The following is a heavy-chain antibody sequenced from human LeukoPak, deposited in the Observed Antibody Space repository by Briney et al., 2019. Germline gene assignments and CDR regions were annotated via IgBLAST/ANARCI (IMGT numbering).Heavy chain of an antibody. J-gene: IGHJ4*02. D-gene: IGHD3-22*01. V-gene: IGHV3-21*01. CDR3: ARVPTDYYDSSGYYYAHDY. Sequence: GGSLRLSCAASGFTFSSYSMNWVRQAPGKGLEWVSSISCSSSYIYYADSVKGRFTISRDNAKNSLYLQMNSLRAEDTAVYYCARVPTDYYDSSGYYYAHDYWGQGTLVTVSS. CDR1: GFTFSSYS. CDR2: ISCSSSYI.